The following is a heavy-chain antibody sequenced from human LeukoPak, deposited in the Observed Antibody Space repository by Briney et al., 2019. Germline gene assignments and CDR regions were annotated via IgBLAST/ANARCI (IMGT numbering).Heavy chain of an antibody. V-gene: IGHV3-53*01. CDR1: GFTVSSNY. Sequence: GVSLRLSCAASGFTVSSNYMSWVRRAPGKGLESVSVIYSGGSTDYAEYVKGRFAISRDNSKNILYLQLNSLGDEDAALYYCARVDYGSGSYFDYWGQGTLVTVSS. J-gene: IGHJ4*02. CDR2: IYSGGST. CDR3: ARVDYGSGSYFDY. D-gene: IGHD3-10*01.